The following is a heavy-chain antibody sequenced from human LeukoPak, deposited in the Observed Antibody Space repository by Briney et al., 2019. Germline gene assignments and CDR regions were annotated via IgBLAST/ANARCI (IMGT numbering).Heavy chain of an antibody. CDR1: GYSISSGYY. CDR2: IYHSGST. J-gene: IGHJ5*02. V-gene: IGHV4-38-2*02. D-gene: IGHD6-6*01. Sequence: SETLSLTCAVSGYSISSGYYRGWIRQPPGKGLEWIGSIYHSGSTYHNPSLKSRVTISVDTSKNQFSLKLSSVTAADTAVYYCARDGLASSSLFSWFDPWGQGTLVTVSS. CDR3: ARDGLASSSLFSWFDP.